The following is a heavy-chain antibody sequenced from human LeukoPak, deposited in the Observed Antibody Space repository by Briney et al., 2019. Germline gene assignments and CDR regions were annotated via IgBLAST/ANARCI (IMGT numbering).Heavy chain of an antibody. CDR1: GFTFDDYA. CDR3: AKDGSSGYCSGGSCPYYFDY. J-gene: IGHJ4*02. CDR2: ISWNSGSI. Sequence: PGGSLRLSCAASGFTFDDYAMHWVRQAPGKGLEWVSGISWNSGSIGFADSVKGRFTISRDNAKNSLYLQMNSLGVEDTAFYYCAKDGSSGYCSGGSCPYYFDYWGQGTLVTVSS. D-gene: IGHD2-15*01. V-gene: IGHV3-9*01.